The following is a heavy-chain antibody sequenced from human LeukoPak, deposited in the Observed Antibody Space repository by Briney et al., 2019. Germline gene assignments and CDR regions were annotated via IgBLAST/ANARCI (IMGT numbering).Heavy chain of an antibody. CDR3: ARDPPPEYCSGGSCYGY. J-gene: IGHJ4*02. Sequence: SETLSLTCTVSGGSISSSSYYWGWIRQPPGKGLEWIGSIYYSGSTYYNPSLKSRVTISVDTSKNQFSLKLSSVTAADTAVYYCARDPPPEYCSGGSCYGYWGQGTLVTVSS. D-gene: IGHD2-15*01. CDR1: GGSISSSSYY. V-gene: IGHV4-39*07. CDR2: IYYSGST.